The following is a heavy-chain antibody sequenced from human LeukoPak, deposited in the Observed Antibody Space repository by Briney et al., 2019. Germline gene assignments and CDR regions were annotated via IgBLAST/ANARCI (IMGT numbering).Heavy chain of an antibody. Sequence: GGSLRLSCAASGFTFSNYGMHWVRQAPGKGPEWVAVIWYDGSNKYYADSVKGRFTISRDSSRNTLYLQMNSLRAEDTAVYYCAREANRAFDIWGQGTMVTVSS. CDR3: AREANRAFDI. CDR1: GFTFSNYG. CDR2: IWYDGSNK. D-gene: IGHD1-14*01. J-gene: IGHJ3*02. V-gene: IGHV3-33*01.